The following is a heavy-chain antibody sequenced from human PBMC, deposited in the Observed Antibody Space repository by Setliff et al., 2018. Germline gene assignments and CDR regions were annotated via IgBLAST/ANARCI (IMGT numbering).Heavy chain of an antibody. D-gene: IGHD6-13*01. CDR1: GYRLIEVS. Sequence: ASVKVSCKVSGYRLIEVSMHWVRQAPGQRLEWMGWINAGNGNTKYSQKFQGRVTITRDTSASTAYMELSSLRSEDTAVYYCARDWDIAPPGTGLRWFDPWGQGTLVTVSS. J-gene: IGHJ5*02. CDR3: ARDWDIAPPGTGLRWFDP. CDR2: INAGNGNT. V-gene: IGHV1-3*01.